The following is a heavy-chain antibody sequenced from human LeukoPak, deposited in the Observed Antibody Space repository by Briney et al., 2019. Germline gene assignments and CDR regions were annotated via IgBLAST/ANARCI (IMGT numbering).Heavy chain of an antibody. CDR3: ARGELTVGNYYYGMDV. V-gene: IGHV1-2*02. J-gene: IGHJ6*02. CDR1: GYTFTGYY. D-gene: IGHD1-26*01. Sequence: ASVKVSCKASGYTFTGYYMHWVRQAPGQGLEWMGWINPNSGGTSYAQKFQGRVTMTRDTSISTAYMELSRLRSDDTAVYYCARGELTVGNYYYGMDVWGQGTTVTVSS. CDR2: INPNSGGT.